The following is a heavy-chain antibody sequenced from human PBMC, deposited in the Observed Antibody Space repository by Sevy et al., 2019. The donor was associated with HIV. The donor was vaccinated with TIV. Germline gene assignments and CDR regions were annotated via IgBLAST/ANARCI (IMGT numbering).Heavy chain of an antibody. V-gene: IGHV1-8*01. CDR1: GYTFSSHD. Sequence: ASVKVSCKTSGYTFSSHDINWVRQAPGQGLEWMGWMNPNNGNTGYVQKFQDRVTMTRDSSIATAYMELHGLTSDDTVVYYCARDPSGNYLTPHYRDYYGLDVWGQGTAVTVSS. CDR2: MNPNNGNT. J-gene: IGHJ6*02. CDR3: ARDPSGNYLTPHYRDYYGLDV. D-gene: IGHD1-7*01.